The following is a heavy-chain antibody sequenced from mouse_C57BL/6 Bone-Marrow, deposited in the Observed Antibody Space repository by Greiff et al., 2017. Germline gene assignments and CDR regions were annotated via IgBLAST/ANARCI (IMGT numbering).Heavy chain of an antibody. J-gene: IGHJ3*01. CDR2: IYPGSGNT. D-gene: IGHD2-4*01. CDR3: AREGDYDWFAY. V-gene: IGHV1-66*01. Sequence: VKLQQSGPELVKPGASVKISCKASGYSFTSYYIHWVKQRPGQGLEWIGWIYPGSGNTKYNEKFKGKATLTADTSSSTAYMQLSSLTSEDSAVYYCAREGDYDWFAYWGQGTLVTVSA. CDR1: GYSFTSYY.